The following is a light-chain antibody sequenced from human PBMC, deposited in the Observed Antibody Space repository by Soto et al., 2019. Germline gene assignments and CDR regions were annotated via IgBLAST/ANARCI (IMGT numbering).Light chain of an antibody. J-gene: IGLJ2*01. CDR1: SSNIGAGYD. CDR2: GNS. Sequence: QSALTQPPSVSGAPGQRVTISCNGSSSNIGAGYDVHWYQQLPGTAPKLLIYGNSNRPSGVPDRFSGSKSGTSASLAITGLQAEDEADYYCQSYDSSLSGSVVFGGGTQLTVL. V-gene: IGLV1-40*01. CDR3: QSYDSSLSGSVV.